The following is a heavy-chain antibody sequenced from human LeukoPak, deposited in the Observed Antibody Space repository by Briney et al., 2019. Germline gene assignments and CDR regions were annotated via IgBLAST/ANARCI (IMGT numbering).Heavy chain of an antibody. CDR3: ARGGYYDSSGYYNC. J-gene: IGHJ4*02. CDR1: GYTFTGYG. Sequence: GASVKVSCKASGYTFTGYGISWVRQAPGQGLEWMGWISAYNGNTNYAQKLQGRVTMTTDTSTSTAYMELRSLRSDDTAVYYCARGGYYDSSGYYNCWGQGTLVTVSS. D-gene: IGHD3-22*01. CDR2: ISAYNGNT. V-gene: IGHV1-18*01.